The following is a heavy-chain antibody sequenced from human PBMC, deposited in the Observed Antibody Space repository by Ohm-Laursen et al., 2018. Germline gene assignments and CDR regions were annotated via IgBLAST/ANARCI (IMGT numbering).Heavy chain of an antibody. CDR3: ARRVAYDRGEFDY. CDR2: ISGSSSYI. D-gene: IGHD5-12*01. V-gene: IGHV3-21*04. J-gene: IGHJ4*02. Sequence: SLRLSCSASGFIFSTYSMNWVRQAPGKGLEWVSSISGSSSYIYYADSLKGRFTISRDNSKNTLYLQMNSLRAEDTAVYYCARRVAYDRGEFDYWGLGTLVTVSS. CDR1: GFIFSTYS.